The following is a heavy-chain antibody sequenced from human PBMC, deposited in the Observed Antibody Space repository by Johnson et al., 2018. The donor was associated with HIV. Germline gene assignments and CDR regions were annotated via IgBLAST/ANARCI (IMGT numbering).Heavy chain of an antibody. Sequence: EWVSAISGSGGSTYYADSVKGRFTISRDNSKNTLYLQMNSLRAEDTAVYYCAKDRIVGAIGDAFDIWGQGTMVTVSS. CDR2: ISGSGGST. V-gene: IGHV3-23*01. CDR3: AKDRIVGAIGDAFDI. J-gene: IGHJ3*02. D-gene: IGHD1-26*01.